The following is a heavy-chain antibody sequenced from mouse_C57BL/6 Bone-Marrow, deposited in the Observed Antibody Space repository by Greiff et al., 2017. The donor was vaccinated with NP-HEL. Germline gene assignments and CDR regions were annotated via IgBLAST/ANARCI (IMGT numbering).Heavy chain of an antibody. J-gene: IGHJ1*03. CDR2: ISSGGDYI. D-gene: IGHD1-1*01. V-gene: IGHV5-9-1*02. CDR1: GFTFSSYA. CDR3: TSDRPSHYYGSSPWYFDV. Sequence: EVMLVESGEGLVKPGGSLKLSCAASGFTFSSYAMSWVRQTPEKRLEWVAYISSGGDYISYADTVKGRFTISRDNARNTLYLQMSSLKSEDTAMYYCTSDRPSHYYGSSPWYFDVWGTGTTVTVSS.